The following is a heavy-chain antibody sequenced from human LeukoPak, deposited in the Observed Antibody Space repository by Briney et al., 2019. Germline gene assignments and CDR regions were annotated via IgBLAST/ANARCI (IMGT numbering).Heavy chain of an antibody. CDR1: GFSLSTSGRC. CDR2: IDWDGDK. J-gene: IGHJ4*02. Sequence: SGPALVKPTQTLTLTCTFSGFSLSTSGRCVSWIRQPPGKALELRARIDWDGDKSYSTSLNTRLTISKDTSKNQVVLTMTNMDPVDTATYYCARIRSGDTSGYYYVDYWGQGTLVTVSS. V-gene: IGHV2-70*11. CDR3: ARIRSGDTSGYYYVDY. D-gene: IGHD3-22*01.